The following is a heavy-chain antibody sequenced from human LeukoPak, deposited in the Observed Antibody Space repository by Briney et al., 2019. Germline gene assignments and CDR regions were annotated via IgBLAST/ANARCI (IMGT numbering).Heavy chain of an antibody. V-gene: IGHV3-33*05. CDR2: IQDDASTE. Sequence: GGSLRLSCAASGFIFSHYGMHWVRQAPGKGLEWVAVIQDDASTENFADSVKGRFTISRDNSKNTVFLQMNSLRVEDTAVYYCARELSQIVWGGLDYGGQGTLVSVSS. D-gene: IGHD2-21*01. CDR1: GFIFSHYG. CDR3: ARELSQIVWGGLDY. J-gene: IGHJ4*02.